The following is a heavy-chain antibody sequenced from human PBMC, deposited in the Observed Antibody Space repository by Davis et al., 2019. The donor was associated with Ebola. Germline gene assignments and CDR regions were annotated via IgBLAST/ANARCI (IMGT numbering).Heavy chain of an antibody. CDR3: ARDQRWLQLSAFDM. CDR2: INPNSGGT. D-gene: IGHD5-24*01. Sequence: ASVKVSCKASGYTFTGYYMHWVRQAPGQGLEWMGWINPNSGGTNYAQKFQGRVTMTRDTSISTAYMELSRLTSDDTAVYYCARDQRWLQLSAFDMWGQGTMVTVSS. J-gene: IGHJ3*02. CDR1: GYTFTGYY. V-gene: IGHV1-2*02.